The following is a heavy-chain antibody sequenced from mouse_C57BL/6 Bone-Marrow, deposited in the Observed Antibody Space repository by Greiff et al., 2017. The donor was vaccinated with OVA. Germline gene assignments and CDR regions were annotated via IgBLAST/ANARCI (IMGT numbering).Heavy chain of an antibody. J-gene: IGHJ1*03. CDR2: ISNGGGST. CDR3: ARPTTGTDWYFDV. D-gene: IGHD4-1*02. V-gene: IGHV5-12*01. Sequence: DVMLAESGGGLVQPGGSLKLSCAASGFTFSDYYMYWVRQTPEKRLEWVAYISNGGGSTYYPDTVKGRFTISRDNAKNTLYLQMSRLKSEDTAMYYCARPTTGTDWYFDVWGTGTTVTVSS. CDR1: GFTFSDYY.